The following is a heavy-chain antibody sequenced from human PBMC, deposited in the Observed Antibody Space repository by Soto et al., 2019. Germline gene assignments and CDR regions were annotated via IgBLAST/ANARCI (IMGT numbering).Heavy chain of an antibody. V-gene: IGHV4-59*01. Sequence: SETLSLTCTVSGGSISSYYWSWIRQPPGKGLEWIGYIYYSGSTNYNPSLESRVTISVDTSKNQFSLKLSSVTAADTAVYYCARDRDDYGDYFDYWGQGTLVTVSS. CDR3: ARDRDDYGDYFDY. D-gene: IGHD4-17*01. CDR2: IYYSGST. J-gene: IGHJ4*02. CDR1: GGSISSYY.